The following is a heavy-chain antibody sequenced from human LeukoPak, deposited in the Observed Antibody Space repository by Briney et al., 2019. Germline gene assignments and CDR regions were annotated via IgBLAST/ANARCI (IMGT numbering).Heavy chain of an antibody. D-gene: IGHD2-2*01. J-gene: IGHJ4*02. CDR2: MNPNSGNT. CDR3: ARGGDIVVVPAADFDY. V-gene: IGHV1-8*01. CDR1: GDTFTSYD. Sequence: ASLKVSCKASGDTFTSYDITSGRHATGEGLERRGYMNPNSGNTGYAQKFQGRVTMTRNTSISTAYMELSSLRSEDTAVYYCARGGDIVVVPAADFDYWGQGTLVTVSS.